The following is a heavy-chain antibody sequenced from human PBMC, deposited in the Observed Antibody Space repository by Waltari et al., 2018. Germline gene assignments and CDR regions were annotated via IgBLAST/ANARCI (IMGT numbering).Heavy chain of an antibody. D-gene: IGHD3-3*01. CDR2: INHSGST. V-gene: IGHV4-34*01. CDR1: GGSFSGYY. CDR3: ARARYYDFWSGCYKAAYMDV. J-gene: IGHJ6*03. Sequence: QVQLQQWGAGLLKPSETLSLTCAVYGGSFSGYYWGWIRQPPGKGLEWIGEINHSGSTNYQPSLKSRVTISVDTSKNQFSLKLSSVTAADTAVYYCARARYYDFWSGCYKAAYMDVWGKGTTVTVSS.